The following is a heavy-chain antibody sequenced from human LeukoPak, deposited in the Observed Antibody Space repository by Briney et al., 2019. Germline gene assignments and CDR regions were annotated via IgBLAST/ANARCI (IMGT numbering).Heavy chain of an antibody. CDR3: ARAPLMVRGITPPFDH. Sequence: GGSLRLSCAASGFTFGNFWMHWVRHAPGKGLEWVSRINTEGTSTNYADSVKGRFTISRDNAKNTLYLQMNSLRADDTSVYYRARAPLMVRGITPPFDHWGQGTLVTVYS. D-gene: IGHD3-10*01. V-gene: IGHV3-74*01. J-gene: IGHJ4*02. CDR2: INTEGTST. CDR1: GFTFGNFW.